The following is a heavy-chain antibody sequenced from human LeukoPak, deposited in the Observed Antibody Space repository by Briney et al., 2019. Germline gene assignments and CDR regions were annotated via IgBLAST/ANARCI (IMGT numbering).Heavy chain of an antibody. CDR1: GFTFSSYA. CDR3: AREGTIFGVGDY. D-gene: IGHD3-3*01. Sequence: PGGSLRLSCAASGFTFSSYAMHWVRQAPGKGLEWVAVISYDGSNKYYADSVKGRFTISRDNSKNTLYLQMNSLRAEDTAVYYCAREGTIFGVGDYWGQGTLVTVSS. V-gene: IGHV3-30-3*01. J-gene: IGHJ4*02. CDR2: ISYDGSNK.